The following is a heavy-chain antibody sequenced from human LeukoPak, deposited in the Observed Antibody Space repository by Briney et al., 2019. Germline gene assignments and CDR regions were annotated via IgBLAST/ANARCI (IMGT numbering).Heavy chain of an antibody. CDR3: ARDQLVVVPAATIRQIENVVAATYYYYYGMDV. CDR1: GGSISSGGYS. Sequence: PSETLSITCTVSGGSISSGGYSWSWIRQHPGKGLEWIGYIYYSGSTYYNPSLKSRVTISVDTSKNQFSLKLSSVTAADTAVYYCARDQLVVVPAATIRQIENVVAATYYYYYGMDVWGQGTTVTVSS. V-gene: IGHV4-31*03. J-gene: IGHJ6*02. D-gene: IGHD2-2*01. CDR2: IYYSGST.